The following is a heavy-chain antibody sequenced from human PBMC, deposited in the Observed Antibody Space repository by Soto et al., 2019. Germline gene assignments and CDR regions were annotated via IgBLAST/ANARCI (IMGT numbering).Heavy chain of an antibody. Sequence: EVQLVESGGGLVQPGGSLRLSCAASGFTFSSYDMHWVRQATGKGLEWVSAIGTAGDTYYPGSVKGRFTISRENAKNSSYLQMNRLRAADTAVYYCARAYYYDTSGYAFDIWGQGTMVTVSS. CDR2: IGTAGDT. V-gene: IGHV3-13*01. CDR3: ARAYYYDTSGYAFDI. J-gene: IGHJ3*02. D-gene: IGHD3-22*01. CDR1: GFTFSSYD.